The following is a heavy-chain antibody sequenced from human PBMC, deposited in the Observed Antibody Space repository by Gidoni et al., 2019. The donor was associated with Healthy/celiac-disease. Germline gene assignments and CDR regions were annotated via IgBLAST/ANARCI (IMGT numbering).Heavy chain of an antibody. CDR2: INHSGST. Sequence: QLQLQQWSAGLWTPSETLSLTCAVYAGSFSGYYWRWIRQPPGKGLEWIGEINHSGSTNYNPSLKSRVTISVDTSKNQFSLKLSSVTAADTAVYYCARGRYYYDSSGYYYWGQGTLVTVSS. CDR1: AGSFSGYY. J-gene: IGHJ4*02. CDR3: ARGRYYYDSSGYYY. V-gene: IGHV4-34*02. D-gene: IGHD3-22*01.